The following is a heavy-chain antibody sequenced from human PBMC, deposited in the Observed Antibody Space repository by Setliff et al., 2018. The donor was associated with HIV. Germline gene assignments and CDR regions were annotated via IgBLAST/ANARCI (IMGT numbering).Heavy chain of an antibody. CDR3: ARRPPLTTGRDYYFDF. D-gene: IGHD1-1*01. Sequence: SETLSLTCTVSGGSFTTYYWSWLRQPPGKELEWIGYFYTSGSTNCNPSLKSRVTISIDTSKNQFSLKLNAVTAADTAVYYCARRPPLTTGRDYYFDFWGQGTLVTVSS. J-gene: IGHJ4*02. CDR1: GGSFTTYY. V-gene: IGHV4-4*09. CDR2: FYTSGST.